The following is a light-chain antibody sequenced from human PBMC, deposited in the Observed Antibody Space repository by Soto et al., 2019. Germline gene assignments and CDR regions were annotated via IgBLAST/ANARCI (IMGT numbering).Light chain of an antibody. CDR3: SSYTSSILV. CDR2: EVS. V-gene: IGLV2-14*01. CDR1: NSDVGGYNY. Sequence: QSVLTQPASVSGSPGQSITISCTGTNSDVGGYNYVSWYQQYPGKAPKLRIYEVSNRPSGVSNRFSGSKSGNTASLTISGLQAEDEADYYCSSYTSSILVFGGGTKLTVL. J-gene: IGLJ3*02.